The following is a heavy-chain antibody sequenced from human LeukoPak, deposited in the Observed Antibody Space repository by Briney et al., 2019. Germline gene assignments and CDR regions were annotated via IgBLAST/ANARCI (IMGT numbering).Heavy chain of an antibody. CDR1: GASINGYY. Sequence: TSETLSLTYTVSGASINGYYWSWIRQPPGKGLEWIGNVHYSLSSNYSPSLESRVTISMDTSQRQFSLKLTSVTAADTAVYYCACYKIVERNFDFWGQGMLVTVSS. V-gene: IGHV4-59*01. D-gene: IGHD5-24*01. CDR3: ACYKIVERNFDF. CDR2: VHYSLSS. J-gene: IGHJ4*02.